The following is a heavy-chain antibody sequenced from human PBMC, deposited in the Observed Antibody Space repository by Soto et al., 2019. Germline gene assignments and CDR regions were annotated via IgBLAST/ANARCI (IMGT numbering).Heavy chain of an antibody. CDR3: AREDYGSGSFDY. CDR1: GFTFSSYG. V-gene: IGHV3-33*01. Sequence: QVQLVESGGGVVQPGRSLRLSCAASGFTFSSYGIHWVRQAPGKGLEWVAVIWYDGSNKYYADSVKGRFTISRDNSKNTLYLQMNSLRAEDTAVYYCAREDYGSGSFDYWGQGTLVTVSS. CDR2: IWYDGSNK. D-gene: IGHD3-10*01. J-gene: IGHJ4*02.